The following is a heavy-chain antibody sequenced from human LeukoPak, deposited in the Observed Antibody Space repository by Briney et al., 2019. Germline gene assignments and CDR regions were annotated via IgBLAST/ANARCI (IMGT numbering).Heavy chain of an antibody. J-gene: IGHJ4*02. Sequence: GGSLRLSCAASGFTFSSYAMGCVPQAPGKGRVCVSPISGSGGSTYYADSVKGRFTIPRDNSKNTLYLQMNSMRAEDTAVYYCAKDWGYCSGGSCYNDYWGQGTLVTVSS. V-gene: IGHV3-23*01. CDR2: ISGSGGST. CDR1: GFTFSSYA. D-gene: IGHD2-15*01. CDR3: AKDWGYCSGGSCYNDY.